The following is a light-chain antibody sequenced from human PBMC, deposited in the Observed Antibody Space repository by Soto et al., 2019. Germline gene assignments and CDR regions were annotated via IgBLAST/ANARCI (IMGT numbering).Light chain of an antibody. CDR1: QTVSSD. V-gene: IGKV3D-15*01. J-gene: IGKJ4*01. CDR3: QQYNNWPPLT. CDR2: GAS. Sequence: EIVMTQSPATLSVSPGERATLSCRASQTVSSDVAWYQRKPGQAPRLLIYGASTRATGIPARFSGSGSGTEFTLSISSLQSEDFAVYYCQQYNNWPPLTFGGGTKVEIK.